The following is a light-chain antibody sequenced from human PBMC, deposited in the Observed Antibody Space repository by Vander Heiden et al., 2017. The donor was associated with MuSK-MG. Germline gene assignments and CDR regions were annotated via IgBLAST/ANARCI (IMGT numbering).Light chain of an antibody. CDR1: SSDVGSYNL. Sequence: HSALTQPASVSGSPGQSNTIASTGTSSDVGSYNLVSWYQQHPGKDPKLMIYEVSKRPSGVSNRFSGSKSGNTASLTISGLQAEDEADYYCCSYAGSSTFEVFGGGTKLTVL. V-gene: IGLV2-23*02. CDR2: EVS. CDR3: CSYAGSSTFEV. J-gene: IGLJ2*01.